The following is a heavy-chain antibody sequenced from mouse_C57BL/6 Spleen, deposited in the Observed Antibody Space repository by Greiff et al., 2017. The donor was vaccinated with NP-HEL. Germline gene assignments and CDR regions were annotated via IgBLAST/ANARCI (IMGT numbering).Heavy chain of an antibody. J-gene: IGHJ3*01. D-gene: IGHD2-3*01. CDR2: IDPSDSYT. CDR1: GYTFTSYW. V-gene: IGHV1-69*01. CDR3: ARKGDGYAY. Sequence: QVQLKQPGAELVMPGASVKLSCKASGYTFTSYWMHWVKQRPGQGLEWIGEIDPSDSYTNYNQKFKGKSTLTVDKSSSTAYMQLSSLTSEDSAVYYCARKGDGYAYWGQGTLVTVSA.